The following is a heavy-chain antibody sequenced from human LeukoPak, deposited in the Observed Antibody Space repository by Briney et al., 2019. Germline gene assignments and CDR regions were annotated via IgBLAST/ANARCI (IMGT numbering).Heavy chain of an antibody. V-gene: IGHV4-61*02. CDR3: ARAPIYDTSTAYPAGLDS. J-gene: IGHJ5*01. CDR1: GGSISSGTYY. CDR2: IYTSGST. Sequence: SETLSLTCTVSGGSISSGTYYWSWIRQPAGKGLEWVGRIYTSGSTNYNPSLKSRVAISLDTSKNHFSLKLISVTAADTAMYFCARAPIYDTSTAYPAGLDSWGQGTLVTVSS. D-gene: IGHD3-9*01.